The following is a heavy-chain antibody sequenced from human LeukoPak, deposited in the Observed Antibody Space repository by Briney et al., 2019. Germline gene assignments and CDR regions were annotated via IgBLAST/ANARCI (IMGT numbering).Heavy chain of an antibody. J-gene: IGHJ5*02. CDR3: ARGKEQLGP. V-gene: IGHV3-21*01. Sequence: GALRLSCAASGFTFSSYTMDWVRQAPGKGLEWVSSISSSSSYIYYADSVKGRFTISRDNAKNSLYLQMKSLRAEDTAVYYCARGKEQLGPWGQGTLVTVSS. CDR2: ISSSSSYI. D-gene: IGHD6-13*01. CDR1: GFTFSSYT.